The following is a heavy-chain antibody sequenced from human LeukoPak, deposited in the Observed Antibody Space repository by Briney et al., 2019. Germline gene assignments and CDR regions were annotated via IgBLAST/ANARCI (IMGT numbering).Heavy chain of an antibody. V-gene: IGHV1-69*01. J-gene: IGHJ3*02. CDR2: IIPIFGTA. CDR1: GGTFSSYA. D-gene: IGHD4-23*01. CDR3: ARGGELTTVVTPGENAFDI. Sequence: GSSVKVSCKASGGTFSSYAISWVRQAPGQGLEWMGGIIPIFGTANYAQKFQGRVTITADESTSTAYMELSSLRSEDTAVYYCARGGELTTVVTPGENAFDIWGQGTMVTVSS.